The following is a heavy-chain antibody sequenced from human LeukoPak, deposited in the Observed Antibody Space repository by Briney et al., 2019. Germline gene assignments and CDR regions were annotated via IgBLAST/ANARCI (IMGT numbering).Heavy chain of an antibody. Sequence: SETLSLTCTVSGGSISSSSYYWGWIRQPPGKGLEWIRSIYYSGSTYYNPSLKSRVTISVDTSKNQFSLKLSSVTAADTAVYYCARDLSYDSSGYFDYWGQGTLVTVSS. D-gene: IGHD3-22*01. CDR3: ARDLSYDSSGYFDY. CDR1: GGSISSSSYY. V-gene: IGHV4-39*07. J-gene: IGHJ4*02. CDR2: IYYSGST.